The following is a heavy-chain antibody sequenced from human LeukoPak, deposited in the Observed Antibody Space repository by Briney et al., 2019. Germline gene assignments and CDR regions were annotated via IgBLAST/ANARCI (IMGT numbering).Heavy chain of an antibody. V-gene: IGHV1-69*05. J-gene: IGHJ4*02. CDR3: ARGSRPDFDWLSYYFDY. CDR2: IIPIFGTA. Sequence: ASGKVSCKASGGTFSSYAISWVRQAPGQGLELMGGIIPIFGTANYAQKFQGRVTITTDESTSTAYMELSSLRSEDTAVYYCARGSRPDFDWLSYYFDYWGQGTPVTVSS. D-gene: IGHD3-9*01. CDR1: GGTFSSYA.